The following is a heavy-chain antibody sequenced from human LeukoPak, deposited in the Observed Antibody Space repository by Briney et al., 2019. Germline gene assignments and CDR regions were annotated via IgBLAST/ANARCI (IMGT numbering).Heavy chain of an antibody. V-gene: IGHV4-39*01. Sequence: TSETLSLTCTVSGGSISSSSYYWGWIRQPPGKGLEWIGSIYYSGSTYYNPSLKSRVTISVDTSKNQFSLKLSSVTAAGTAVYYCARHVRFGVVIHYFDYWGQRTLVTVSS. CDR3: ARHVRFGVVIHYFDY. D-gene: IGHD3-3*01. CDR1: GGSISSSSYY. J-gene: IGHJ4*02. CDR2: IYYSGST.